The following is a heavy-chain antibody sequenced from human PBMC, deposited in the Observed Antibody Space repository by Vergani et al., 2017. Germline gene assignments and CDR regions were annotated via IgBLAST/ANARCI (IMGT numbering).Heavy chain of an antibody. V-gene: IGHV3-30*18. J-gene: IGHJ4*02. D-gene: IGHD4-23*01. CDR1: GFTFSSYG. CDR3: AKDLAATVVTALDY. CDR2: ISYDGSNK. Sequence: QVQLVESGGGVVQPGRSLRLSCAASGFTFSSYGMHWVRQAPGKGLEWVAVISYDGSNKYYADSVKGRFTISRDNSKNKLYLQMNSLRAEDTAVYYCAKDLAATVVTALDYWGQGTLVTVSS.